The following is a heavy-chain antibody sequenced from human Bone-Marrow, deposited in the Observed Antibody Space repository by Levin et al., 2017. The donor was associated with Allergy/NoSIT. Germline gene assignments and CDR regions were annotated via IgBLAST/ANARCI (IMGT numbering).Heavy chain of an antibody. J-gene: IGHJ4*02. CDR2: ISYDGTDK. D-gene: IGHD1-26*01. CDR3: AKDRRAYSGSPDY. Sequence: GGSLRLSCAASGFTFSGHGMHWVRQAPDKWLEWVAVISYDGTDKYYADSVKGRFAISRDNSKNTLYLEMNSLRPEDTAVYYCAKDRRAYSGSPDYWGQGTLVTVSS. CDR1: GFTFSGHG. V-gene: IGHV3-30*18.